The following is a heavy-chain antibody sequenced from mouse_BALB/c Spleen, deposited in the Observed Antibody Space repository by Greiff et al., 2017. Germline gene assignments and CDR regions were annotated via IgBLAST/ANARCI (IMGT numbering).Heavy chain of an antibody. Sequence: LKESGPGLVKPSQSLSLTCTVTGYSITSDYAWNWIRQFPGNKLEWMGYISYSGSTSYNPSLKSRISITRDTSKNQFFLQLNSVTTEDTATYYCARGGTTVVANFDYWGQGTTLTVSS. D-gene: IGHD1-1*01. CDR2: ISYSGST. J-gene: IGHJ2*01. CDR3: ARGGTTVVANFDY. CDR1: GYSITSDYA. V-gene: IGHV3-2*02.